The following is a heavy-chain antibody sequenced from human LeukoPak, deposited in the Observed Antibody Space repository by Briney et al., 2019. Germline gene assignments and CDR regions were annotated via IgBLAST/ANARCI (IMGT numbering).Heavy chain of an antibody. D-gene: IGHD5-12*01. CDR2: ISSSGSTI. Sequence: PGGSLRLSCAASGFTFSDYYMSWIRQAPGKGLEWVSYISSSGSTIYYADSVKGRFTISRDNAKNSLYLQMNSLRAEDTAVYYCAKSSSYEYYYYYMDVWGKGTTVTVSS. J-gene: IGHJ6*03. CDR3: AKSSSYEYYYYYMDV. V-gene: IGHV3-11*04. CDR1: GFTFSDYY.